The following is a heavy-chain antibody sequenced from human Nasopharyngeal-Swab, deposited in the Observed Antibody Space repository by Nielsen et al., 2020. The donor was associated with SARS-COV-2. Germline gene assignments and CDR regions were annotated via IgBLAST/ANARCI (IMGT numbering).Heavy chain of an antibody. D-gene: IGHD2-15*01. CDR1: GFTFSDYW. V-gene: IGHV3-7*03. CDR3: AIPTRSTPFGY. Sequence: GSLRLSCAASGFTFSDYWMSWVRQAPGKGLEWVANISPDGSDGQYVDSVRGRLTISRDNAKNSLYLQMSSLRAEDTAVYYCAIPTRSTPFGYWDQGTLVTVSS. J-gene: IGHJ4*02. CDR2: ISPDGSDG.